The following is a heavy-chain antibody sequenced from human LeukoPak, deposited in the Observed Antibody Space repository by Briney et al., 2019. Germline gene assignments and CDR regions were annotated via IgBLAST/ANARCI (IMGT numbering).Heavy chain of an antibody. J-gene: IGHJ4*02. CDR2: ISSSSSYI. CDR3: ARDLYWNYHSFDY. CDR1: GFTFSNYG. Sequence: GGSLRLSCAASGFTFSNYGMSWVRQAPGKGLEWVSSISSSSSYIYYADSLKGRFTISRDNAKNSLYLQMNSLRADDTAIYYCARDLYWNYHSFDYWGQGTLVTVSS. V-gene: IGHV3-21*06. D-gene: IGHD1-7*01.